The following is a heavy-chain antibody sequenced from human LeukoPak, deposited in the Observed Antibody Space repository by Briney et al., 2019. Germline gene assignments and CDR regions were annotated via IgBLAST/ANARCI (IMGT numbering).Heavy chain of an antibody. D-gene: IGHD3-9*01. CDR3: ARSIRYFSDFDY. J-gene: IGHJ4*02. CDR1: GGSISSYY. CDR2: IYYSGST. V-gene: IGHV4-59*01. Sequence: SETLSLTCTVSGGSISSYYWSWIRQPPGKGLEWIGYIYYSGSTNYNPSLKSRVTISVDTSKNQFSLKLSSVTAADTAVYYCARSIRYFSDFDYWGQGTLVTVSS.